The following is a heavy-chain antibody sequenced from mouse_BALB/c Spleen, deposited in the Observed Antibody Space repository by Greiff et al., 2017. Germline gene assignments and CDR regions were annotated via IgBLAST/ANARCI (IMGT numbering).Heavy chain of an antibody. J-gene: IGHJ4*01. CDR3: TRLDGNYENAMDY. V-gene: IGHV5-6-4*01. CDR2: ISSGGSYT. CDR1: GFTFSSYT. Sequence: DVHLVESGGGLVKPGGSLKLSCAASGFTFSSYTMSWVRQTPEKRLEWVATISSGGSYTYYPDSVKGRFTISRDNANNTLYLQMSSLKSEDTAMYYCTRLDGNYENAMDYWGQGTSVTVSS. D-gene: IGHD2-1*01.